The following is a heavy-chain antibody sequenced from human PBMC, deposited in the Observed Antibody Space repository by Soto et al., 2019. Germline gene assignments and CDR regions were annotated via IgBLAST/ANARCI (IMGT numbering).Heavy chain of an antibody. CDR3: ARHSRVLEIQLWSAIDY. CDR2: IYPGDSDT. V-gene: IGHV5-51*01. J-gene: IGHJ4*02. CDR1: GYSFTSYW. D-gene: IGHD5-18*01. Sequence: PGESLKISCKGSGYSFTSYWIGWVRQMPGKGLEWMGIIYPGDSDTRYSPSFQGQVTISADKSISTAYLQWSSLKASDTAMYYCARHSRVLEIQLWSAIDYWGQGTLVTVSS.